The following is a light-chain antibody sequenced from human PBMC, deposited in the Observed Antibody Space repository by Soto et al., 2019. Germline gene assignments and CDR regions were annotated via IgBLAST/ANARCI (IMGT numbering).Light chain of an antibody. V-gene: IGLV2-14*03. CDR3: SSYTSSSTQV. Sequence: QSALTQPASVSGSPGQSITISCTGTSSDVGGYNFVSWYQCHTGKAPKLMIYDVSNRPSGASTRFSGSKSGNTASLTISGLQAEDEADYYCSSYTSSSTQVFGTGTKVTVL. J-gene: IGLJ1*01. CDR1: SSDVGGYNF. CDR2: DVS.